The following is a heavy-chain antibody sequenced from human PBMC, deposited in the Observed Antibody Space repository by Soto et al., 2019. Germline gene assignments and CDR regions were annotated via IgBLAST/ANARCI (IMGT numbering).Heavy chain of an antibody. V-gene: IGHV3-23*01. Sequence: EVQLLESGGGLVQPGGSLRLSCAASGFTFSSYAMSWVRQAPGKGLEWVSAISGSGDSTYYADSVEGRFTISGDNSKSALYLQMNSLRADDTAVYYCAKGGEDNGNDAGHFDYWGQGTLVTVSS. CDR1: GFTFSSYA. D-gene: IGHD1-20*01. CDR2: ISGSGDST. CDR3: AKGGEDNGNDAGHFDY. J-gene: IGHJ4*02.